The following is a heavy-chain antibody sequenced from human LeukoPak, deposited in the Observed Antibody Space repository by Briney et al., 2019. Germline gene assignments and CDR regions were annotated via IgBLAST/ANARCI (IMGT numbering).Heavy chain of an antibody. Sequence: ASVKVSCKASGYTFTGYYMHWVRQAPGQGLEWMGWINPNSGGTNYGQKFQGRVTITRNTSMCTAYMELSRLRSEDTAVYYCARGEGPYGVPDYYWGQGTLVTVSS. CDR3: ARGEGPYGVPDYY. CDR2: INPNSGGT. V-gene: IGHV1-2*02. J-gene: IGHJ4*02. D-gene: IGHD4-17*01. CDR1: GYTFTGYY.